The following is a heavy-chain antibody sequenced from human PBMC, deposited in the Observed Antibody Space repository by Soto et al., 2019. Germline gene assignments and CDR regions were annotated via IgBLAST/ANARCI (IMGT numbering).Heavy chain of an antibody. CDR3: ATQSSRYSGYD. J-gene: IGHJ4*02. Sequence: EVQLVESGGGLVKPGGSLSLSCAASGFTFSSYSMNWVRQAPGKGLEWVSSISSSSSYIYYADSVKGRFTISRDNAKKSLYLQLNSLRAEDTAVYYCATQSSRYSGYDWGQGTLVTVSS. D-gene: IGHD5-12*01. CDR1: GFTFSSYS. CDR2: ISSSSSYI. V-gene: IGHV3-21*01.